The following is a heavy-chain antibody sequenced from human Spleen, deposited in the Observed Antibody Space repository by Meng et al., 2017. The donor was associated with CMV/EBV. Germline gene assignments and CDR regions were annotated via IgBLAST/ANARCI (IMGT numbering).Heavy chain of an antibody. V-gene: IGHV4-31*02. CDR2: ISYSGFT. CDR3: AREIAAGGYSWFDP. D-gene: IGHD6-13*01. J-gene: IGHJ5*02. Sequence: SGASISNDNYYWSWIRRHPGKGLEWIGYISYSGFTYYNPSLKSRVIISDDTSKNQFSLNLNSVTAADTAVYYCAREIAAGGYSWFDPWGQGTLVTVSS. CDR1: GASISNDNYY.